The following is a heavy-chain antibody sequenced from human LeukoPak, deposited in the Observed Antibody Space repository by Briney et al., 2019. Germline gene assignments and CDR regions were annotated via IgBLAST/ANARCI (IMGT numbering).Heavy chain of an antibody. CDR1: VVMFSKFS. CDR3: PVIRHAAY. V-gene: IGHV3-21*01. CDR2: ISSSASYL. Sequence: PGRSLRPSCALSVVMFSKFSLGCVCQAPGKGLERVSSISSSASYLYSADSVKGRLTFSRDNAKNTFYLRMTSLRPQDTAFFYFPVIRHAAYGGQGTLVTVSS. J-gene: IGHJ4*02. D-gene: IGHD2-21*01.